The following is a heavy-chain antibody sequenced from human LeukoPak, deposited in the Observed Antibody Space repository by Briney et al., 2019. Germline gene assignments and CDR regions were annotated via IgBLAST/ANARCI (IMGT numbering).Heavy chain of an antibody. Sequence: GGSLRLSCAASGFTFSSYSMNWVRQAPGKGLEWVSYISSSSSTIYYADSVKGRFTISRDNAKNSLYLQMNSLRAEDTAVYYCARDSYYDSSGPITWGQGTLVTVSS. V-gene: IGHV3-48*04. CDR3: ARDSYYDSSGPIT. CDR2: ISSSSSTI. J-gene: IGHJ4*02. CDR1: GFTFSSYS. D-gene: IGHD3-22*01.